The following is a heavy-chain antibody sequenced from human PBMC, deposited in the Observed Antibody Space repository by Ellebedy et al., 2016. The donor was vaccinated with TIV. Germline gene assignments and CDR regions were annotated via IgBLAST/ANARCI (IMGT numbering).Heavy chain of an antibody. V-gene: IGHV1-69*13. CDR2: IIPIFGTA. CDR1: GGTFSSYA. CDR3: AETKDRSGGSWFYPFDI. J-gene: IGHJ3*02. D-gene: IGHD2-15*01. Sequence: AASVKVSCKTSGGTFSSYAISWVRQVPRQGREWMGGIIPIFGTANYAQKFQGRVTITVDESTSTAYMELSSLRSDDTAVYYCAETKDRSGGSWFYPFDIWGQGTMVTVSS.